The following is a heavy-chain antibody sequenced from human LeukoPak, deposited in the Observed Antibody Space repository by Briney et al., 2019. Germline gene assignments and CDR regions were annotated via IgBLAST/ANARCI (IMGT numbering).Heavy chain of an antibody. D-gene: IGHD2-15*01. V-gene: IGHV3-23*01. J-gene: IGHJ4*02. CDR2: ISGRGDAT. CDR3: ARRDYSGALREHYFDY. CDR1: GFTFSSYG. Sequence: PGGSLRLSCAASGFTFSSYGMSWVRQAPGMGMEWVSVISGRGDATFYADSVKGRFTISRDNSKNTLYLQVNSLRVDDTAVYYCARRDYSGALREHYFDYWGQGTLVTAAS.